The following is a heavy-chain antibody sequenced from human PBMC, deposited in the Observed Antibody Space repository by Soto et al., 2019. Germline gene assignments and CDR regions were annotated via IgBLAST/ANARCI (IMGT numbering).Heavy chain of an antibody. CDR1: GFTFSSYA. V-gene: IGHV3-23*01. CDR3: AKENGYSSSWFEFDY. CDR2: IIGSGGST. J-gene: IGHJ4*02. Sequence: PGGSLRLSCAASGFTFSSYAMSWVRQAPGKGLEWVSAIIGSGGSTYYADSVKGRFTISRDNSKNTLYLQMISLRAEDTAVYYCAKENGYSSSWFEFDYWGQGTLVTVSS. D-gene: IGHD6-13*01.